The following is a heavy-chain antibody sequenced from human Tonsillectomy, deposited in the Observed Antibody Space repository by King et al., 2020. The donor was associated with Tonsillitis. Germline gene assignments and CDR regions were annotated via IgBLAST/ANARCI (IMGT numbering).Heavy chain of an antibody. D-gene: IGHD6-19*01. CDR2: IYTSGST. CDR1: GGSISSDY. J-gene: IGHJ4*02. Sequence: QLQESGPGLVKPSETLSLTCTVSGGSISSDYWSWIRRPAGKGLEWIGRIYTSGSTKYSPSLKSRVTMSVDRSKKQFSLKLSSVTAADTAVYYCARDKGDSSGWYYFDYWGQGTLVTVSS. V-gene: IGHV4-4*07. CDR3: ARDKGDSSGWYYFDY.